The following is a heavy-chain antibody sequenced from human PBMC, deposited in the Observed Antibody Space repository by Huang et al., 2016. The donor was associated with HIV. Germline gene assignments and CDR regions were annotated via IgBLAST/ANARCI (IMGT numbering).Heavy chain of an antibody. V-gene: IGHV3-21*01. CDR3: VRENYGSGSTLHWFDP. CDR2: ITGSSSFK. D-gene: IGHD3-10*01. Sequence: DVQLVESGGGLVKPGGSLRLSCSASGFSFASFAMHWVRQGPGKGLEWVASITGSSSFKDYAVALTGRVTVSRDNAKNSLYLQMNSLRPEDTAVYYCVRENYGSGSTLHWFDPWGQGTLVTVSS. J-gene: IGHJ5*02. CDR1: GFSFASFA.